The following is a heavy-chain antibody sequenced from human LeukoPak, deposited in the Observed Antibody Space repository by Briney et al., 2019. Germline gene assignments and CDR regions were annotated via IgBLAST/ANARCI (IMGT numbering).Heavy chain of an antibody. D-gene: IGHD3-16*01. Sequence: PSETLSLTCTVSGGSISSRSYYWGWIRQPPGKGLEWIGSIYYSGSTYYNPSLKSRVTISVDTSKNQFSLKLSSVTAADTAVYYCAVGIMGGAFDIWGQGTMVTVSS. J-gene: IGHJ3*02. CDR3: AVGIMGGAFDI. V-gene: IGHV4-39*01. CDR2: IYYSGST. CDR1: GGSISSRSYY.